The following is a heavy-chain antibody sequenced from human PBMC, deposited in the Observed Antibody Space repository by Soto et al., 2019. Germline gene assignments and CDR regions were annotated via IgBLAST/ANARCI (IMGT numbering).Heavy chain of an antibody. CDR3: ARDLQDIVVVPAASPYYYYYYYMDV. V-gene: IGHV1-3*01. CDR2: INAGNGNT. D-gene: IGHD2-2*01. CDR1: GYTFTSYA. Sequence: ASVKVSCKASGYTFTSYAIHWVRQAPGQRLEWMGWINAGNGNTKYSQKFQGRVTITRDTSASTAYMELSSLRSEDTAVYYCARDLQDIVVVPAASPYYYYYYYMDVWGKGTTVTVSS. J-gene: IGHJ6*03.